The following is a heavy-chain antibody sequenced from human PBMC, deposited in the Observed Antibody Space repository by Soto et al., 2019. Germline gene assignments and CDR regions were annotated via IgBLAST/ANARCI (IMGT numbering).Heavy chain of an antibody. D-gene: IGHD2-21*02. J-gene: IGHJ4*02. CDR1: GDTFTDYY. CDR2: VNPNCGHT. CDR3: ARGGHVMVVTAALDY. V-gene: IGHV1-46*01. Sequence: QVQLMQSGAEVKKPGASVKVSCKASGDTFTDYYIHWVRQAPGQGLEWMGTVNPNCGHTTYAQHSLGRVTMTRDTSTSTLYMEPTSLTSDDPAVYYCARGGHVMVVTAALDYWGQGTLVTVSS.